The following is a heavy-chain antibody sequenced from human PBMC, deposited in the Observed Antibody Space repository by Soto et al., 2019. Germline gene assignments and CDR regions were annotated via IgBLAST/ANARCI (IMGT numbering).Heavy chain of an antibody. Sequence: EVQLLESGGGLVQPGGSLRLSCAASGFTFSSYAMSWVRQAPGKGLEWVSAISGSGGSTYYADSVKGRFTISRDNSKNTLYLQMNSLRAEDTAVYYCAKCKFVPRRPFFDWFDPWGQGTLVTVSS. CDR1: GFTFSSYA. CDR2: ISGSGGST. J-gene: IGHJ5*02. CDR3: AKCKFVPRRPFFDWFDP. V-gene: IGHV3-23*01. D-gene: IGHD6-6*01.